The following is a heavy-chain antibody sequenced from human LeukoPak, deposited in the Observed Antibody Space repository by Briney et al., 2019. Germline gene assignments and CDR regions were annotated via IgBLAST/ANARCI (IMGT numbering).Heavy chain of an antibody. CDR2: IYHSGST. D-gene: IGHD4-17*01. CDR1: GYSISSGYY. J-gene: IGHJ4*02. Sequence: PSETLSLTCTVSGYSISSGYYWGWIRQPPGKGLEWIGSIYHSGSTYYNPSLKSRVTISVDTSKNQFSLKLSSVTAADTAVYYCAREGGDYGDYVDYWGQGTLVTVSS. V-gene: IGHV4-38-2*02. CDR3: AREGGDYGDYVDY.